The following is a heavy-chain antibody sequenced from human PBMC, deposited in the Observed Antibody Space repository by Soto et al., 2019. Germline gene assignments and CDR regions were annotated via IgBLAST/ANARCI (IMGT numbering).Heavy chain of an antibody. CDR2: ISYDGINK. Sequence: PGGSLRLSCAACGFTFSSYCIHWVRQAPCKGLEWVAVISYDGINKYYADSVKGRFTISRDNSKNTLYLQMNSLRAEDTAVYYCAKSGFYDSSGYGPFDYCGQRTLVAVSS. V-gene: IGHV3-30*18. D-gene: IGHD3-22*01. CDR3: AKSGFYDSSGYGPFDY. J-gene: IGHJ4*02. CDR1: GFTFSSYC.